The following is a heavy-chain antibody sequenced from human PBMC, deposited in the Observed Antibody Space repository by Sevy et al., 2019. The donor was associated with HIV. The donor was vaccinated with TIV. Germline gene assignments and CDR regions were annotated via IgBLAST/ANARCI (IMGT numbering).Heavy chain of an antibody. J-gene: IGHJ6*02. D-gene: IGHD3-3*01. V-gene: IGHV3-30-3*01. CDR3: ARAHYDFWSGYYSYYYYGMDV. CDR1: GFTFSSYA. CDR2: ISYDGSNK. Sequence: GGSLRLSCAASGFTFSSYAMHWVRQAPGKGLEWVAVISYDGSNKYYADSVKGRFTISRDNSKNTLYPQMNSLRAEDTAVYYCARAHYDFWSGYYSYYYYGMDVWGQGTTVTVSS.